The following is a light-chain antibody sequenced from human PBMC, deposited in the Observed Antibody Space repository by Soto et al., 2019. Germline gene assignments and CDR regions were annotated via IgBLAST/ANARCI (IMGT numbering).Light chain of an antibody. Sequence: QSALTQPASVSGSPGQSITISCTGTSSDIERYNVVSWYQQHPGKSPKLMIYDVYKRPSGVSNRFSGSKSGNTASLTISGLQAEDEADYYCHSYGHPYTVLFGTGTKVTVL. J-gene: IGLJ1*01. CDR3: HSYGHPYTVL. CDR1: SSDIERYNV. V-gene: IGLV2-23*02. CDR2: DVY.